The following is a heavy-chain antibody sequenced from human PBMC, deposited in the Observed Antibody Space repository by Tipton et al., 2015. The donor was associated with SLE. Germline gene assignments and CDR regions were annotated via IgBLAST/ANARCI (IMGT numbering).Heavy chain of an antibody. Sequence: SLRLSCAASGFTFSSYGMHWVRQAPGKGLEWVAVISYDGSNKYYADSVKGRFTISRDNAKNSLYLQMNSLRAEDTAVYYCASQNDSSGGSHAFDIWGQGTMVTVSS. V-gene: IGHV3-30*03. D-gene: IGHD3-22*01. CDR1: GFTFSSYG. CDR2: ISYDGSNK. J-gene: IGHJ3*02. CDR3: ASQNDSSGGSHAFDI.